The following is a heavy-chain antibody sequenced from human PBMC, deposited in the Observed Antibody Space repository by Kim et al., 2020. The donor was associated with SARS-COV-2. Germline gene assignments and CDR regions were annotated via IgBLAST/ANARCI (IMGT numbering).Heavy chain of an antibody. CDR3: AKVFTWFDP. CDR2: INTDGTVT. V-gene: IGHV3-74*01. D-gene: IGHD3-3*01. CDR1: GFTFSNYW. Sequence: GSLRLSCAASGFTFSNYWMHWVRQAPGKGLVWVSRINTDGTVTTYADSVKGRFTISRDNEKNTLYLQMNSLRAEDTAVYYCAKVFTWFDPWGQGTLVAVSS. J-gene: IGHJ5*02.